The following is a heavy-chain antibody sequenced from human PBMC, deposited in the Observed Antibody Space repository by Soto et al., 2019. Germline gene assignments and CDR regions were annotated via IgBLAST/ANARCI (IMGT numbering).Heavy chain of an antibody. J-gene: IGHJ3*02. CDR3: TRGWDACDWGDVVDI. D-gene: IGHD2-21*01. CDR1: GFTFNNYA. V-gene: IGHV3-30*04. Sequence: QVQLVESGGGVVQPGRSLRLSCAASGFTFNNYAMHWVRQAPGKGLEWVADILNDGSNKNYADSVKGRFIISRDNSQNTVYLQMNSLRLEDTSLYYCTRGWDACDWGDVVDIWGQGTMVIGSS. CDR2: ILNDGSNK.